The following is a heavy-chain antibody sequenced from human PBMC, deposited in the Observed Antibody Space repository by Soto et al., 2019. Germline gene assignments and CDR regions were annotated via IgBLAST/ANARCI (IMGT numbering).Heavy chain of an antibody. Sequence: PGGSLRLSCAASGVPFSSYAMHWVRQAPGKGLEWVAVISYDGSNKYYADSVKGRFTISRDNSKNTLYLQMNSLRAEDTAVYYSARSSSGSTGYWGQGTLVTVSS. V-gene: IGHV3-30-3*01. CDR2: ISYDGSNK. CDR1: GVPFSSYA. CDR3: ARSSSGSTGY. J-gene: IGHJ4*02. D-gene: IGHD6-19*01.